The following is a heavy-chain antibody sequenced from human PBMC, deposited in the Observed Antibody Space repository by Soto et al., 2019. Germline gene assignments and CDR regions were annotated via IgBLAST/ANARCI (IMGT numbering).Heavy chain of an antibody. Sequence: GGSLRLSFAASGFTFSNYAMTWVRQAPGKGLECVSTISNTGGSTYYAYSVKVRFTISIDNSKNMLFLQVNSLRADDTALYYCAKDQFTGNGTYDAFDXWGQGTLVTVS. CDR3: AKDQFTGNGTYDAFDX. D-gene: IGHD1-1*01. CDR2: ISNTGGST. CDR1: GFTFSNYA. V-gene: IGHV3-23*01. J-gene: IGHJ3*02.